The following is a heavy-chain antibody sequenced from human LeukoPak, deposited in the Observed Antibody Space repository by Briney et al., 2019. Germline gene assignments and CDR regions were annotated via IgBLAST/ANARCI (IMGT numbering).Heavy chain of an antibody. CDR3: AKGKEGYFQH. CDR2: ISWNSGSI. CDR1: GFTFDDYA. J-gene: IGHJ1*01. V-gene: IGHV3-9*03. Sequence: GGSLRLSCAASGFTFDDYAMHWVRQAPGEGLEWVSGISWNSGSIGYADSVKGRFTISRDNAMNSLYLQMNSLRAEDMALYYCAKGKEGYFQHWGQGTLVTVSS.